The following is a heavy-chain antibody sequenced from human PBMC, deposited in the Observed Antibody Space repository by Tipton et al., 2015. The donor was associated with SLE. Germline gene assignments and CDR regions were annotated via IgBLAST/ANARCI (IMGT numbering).Heavy chain of an antibody. V-gene: IGHV4-59*01. J-gene: IGHJ4*02. CDR1: GGSISSSY. D-gene: IGHD1-26*01. CDR2: IYHSGST. CDR3: ARHIVGARGFDY. Sequence: TLSLPCSVSGGSISSSYWSWIRQPPGKGLEWIGYIYHSGSTNFNPSLKSRVTTSVDTSKNQFSLKLNSVTAADTAVYYCARHIVGARGFDYWGQGTLVTVSS.